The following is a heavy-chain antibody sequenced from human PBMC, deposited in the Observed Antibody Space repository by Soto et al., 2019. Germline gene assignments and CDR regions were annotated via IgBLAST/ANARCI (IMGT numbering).Heavy chain of an antibody. J-gene: IGHJ2*01. D-gene: IGHD6-19*01. Sequence: EVQLVESGGGLVQPGRPLRLSCAASGFTFDDYAMHWVRQAPGKGLEWVSGISWNSGSIGYADSVKGRFTISRDNAKNSLYLQMNSLRAEDTALYYCAKDIGAGQWLVRWYFDLWGRGTLVTVSS. CDR3: AKDIGAGQWLVRWYFDL. CDR2: ISWNSGSI. CDR1: GFTFDDYA. V-gene: IGHV3-9*01.